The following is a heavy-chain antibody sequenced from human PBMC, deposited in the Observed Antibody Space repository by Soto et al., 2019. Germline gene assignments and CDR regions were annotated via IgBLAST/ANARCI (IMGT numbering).Heavy chain of an antibody. D-gene: IGHD6-19*01. CDR2: INAGNGNT. Sequence: RASVKVSCKASGYTFTSYAMHWVRQAPGQRLEWMGWINAGNGNTKYSQKFQGRVTITRDTSASTAYMELSSLRSEDTAVYYCASVGIAFGYSSGWPSFDYWGQGTLVTVSS. CDR1: GYTFTSYA. CDR3: ASVGIAFGYSSGWPSFDY. V-gene: IGHV1-3*01. J-gene: IGHJ4*02.